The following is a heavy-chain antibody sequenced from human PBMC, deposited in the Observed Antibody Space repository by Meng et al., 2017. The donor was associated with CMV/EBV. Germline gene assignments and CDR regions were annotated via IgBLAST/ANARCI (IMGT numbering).Heavy chain of an antibody. J-gene: IGHJ6*02. Sequence: ASVKVSCKASGYTFTSYYMHWVRQAPGQGLEWMGIINPSGGSTSYAQKFQGRVTMTRDTSTSTVYMELSSLRSEDTAVYYCARGDYSGYDRPGYGMDVWGRGTTVTVSS. CDR1: GYTFTSYY. D-gene: IGHD5-12*01. V-gene: IGHV1-46*01. CDR3: ARGDYSGYDRPGYGMDV. CDR2: INPSGGST.